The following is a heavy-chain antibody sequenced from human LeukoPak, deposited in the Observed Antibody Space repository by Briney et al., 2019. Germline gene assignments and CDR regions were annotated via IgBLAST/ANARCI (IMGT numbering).Heavy chain of an antibody. CDR2: IYYSGST. V-gene: IGHV4-59*01. J-gene: IGHJ4*02. D-gene: IGHD6-19*01. CDR1: GGSISSYY. CDR3: ARGPLIAVAGFDY. Sequence: SETLSLTCTVSGGSISSYYWSWIRQPPGKGLEWIGYIYYSGSTNYNPSLKSRVTISVDTSKNQFSLKLSSVTAAVTAVYYCARGPLIAVAGFDYWGQGTLVTVSS.